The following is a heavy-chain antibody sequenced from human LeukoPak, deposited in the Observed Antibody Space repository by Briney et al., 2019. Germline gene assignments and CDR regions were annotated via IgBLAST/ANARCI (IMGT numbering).Heavy chain of an antibody. CDR2: IYSGGST. D-gene: IGHD1-26*01. CDR1: GFTVSSNY. Sequence: GGSLRLPCAASGFTVSSNYMSWVRQAPGKGLEWVSVIYSGGSTYHADSVKGRFTISRDNSKNTLYLQMNSLRDEDTAVYYCARIVAGGAFDIWGQGTMVTVSS. CDR3: ARIVAGGAFDI. J-gene: IGHJ3*02. V-gene: IGHV3-66*01.